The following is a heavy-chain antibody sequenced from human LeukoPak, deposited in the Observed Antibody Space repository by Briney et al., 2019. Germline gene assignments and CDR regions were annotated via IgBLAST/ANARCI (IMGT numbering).Heavy chain of an antibody. V-gene: IGHV3-23*01. CDR2: ISISGGST. CDR3: AKDPRDHSYGWSWRYFDY. D-gene: IGHD5-18*01. CDR1: GFTFSTYG. Sequence: GGSLRLSCAASGFTFSTYGMSWVRQAPGKGLEWVSAISISGGSTYYADSVKGRFTISRDNSKNTLYLQMNSLPAEDTAVYYCAKDPRDHSYGWSWRYFDYWGQGTLVTVSS. J-gene: IGHJ4*02.